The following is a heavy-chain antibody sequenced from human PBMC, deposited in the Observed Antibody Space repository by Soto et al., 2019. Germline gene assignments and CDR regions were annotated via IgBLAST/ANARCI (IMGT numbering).Heavy chain of an antibody. V-gene: IGHV1-69*02. CDR2: IIPILGIA. D-gene: IGHD3-10*01. Sequence: QVQLVQSGAEVKKPGSSVKVSCKASGGTFSSYTISWVRQAPGQGLEWMGRIIPILGIANYAQKFQGRVTITADKATSTTYMELSSLRSEDTDVYYCARRAMVRGVQYNWFDPWGQGTLVTVSS. CDR1: GGTFSSYT. J-gene: IGHJ5*02. CDR3: ARRAMVRGVQYNWFDP.